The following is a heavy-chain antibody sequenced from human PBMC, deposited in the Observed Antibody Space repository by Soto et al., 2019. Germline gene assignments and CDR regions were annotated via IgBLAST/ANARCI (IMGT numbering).Heavy chain of an antibody. CDR3: AKDSTYYDYIWGSYRFEF. J-gene: IGHJ4*02. D-gene: IGHD3-16*02. CDR2: ISGSGSST. V-gene: IGHV3-23*01. CDR1: GFTFSSYA. Sequence: GGSLRLSCAASGFTFSSYAMSWVRQAPGKGLEWVSAISGSGSSTYYADSVKGRFTISRDNSKNTLYLQRNSLRAEDTAVYYCAKDSTYYDYIWGSYRFEFWGQGTLVTVSS.